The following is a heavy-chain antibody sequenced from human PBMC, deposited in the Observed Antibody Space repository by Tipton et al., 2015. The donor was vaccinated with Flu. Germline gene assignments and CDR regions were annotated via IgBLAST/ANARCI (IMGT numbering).Heavy chain of an antibody. CDR3: ARLSYYDVDLKNFYFDH. CDR1: GGSISGYL. D-gene: IGHD3-10*02. Sequence: GLVKPSETLSLTCGVYGGSISGYLWNWIRQPPGKGLEWIGEIHHSGNTYYNPSLKSRVTISVDTSKNQFSLKLSSVTAADTAVYYCARLSYYDVDLKNFYFDHWGQGVLVTVSS. J-gene: IGHJ4*02. V-gene: IGHV4-34*01. CDR2: IHHSGNT.